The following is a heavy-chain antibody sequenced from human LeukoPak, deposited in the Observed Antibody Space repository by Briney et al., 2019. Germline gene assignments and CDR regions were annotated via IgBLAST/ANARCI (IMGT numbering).Heavy chain of an antibody. D-gene: IGHD2-21*02. Sequence: PGGSLRLSCAASGFTVSSNYMSWVRQAPGKGLEWVSVIYSGGSTYYADSVKGRFTISRDNSKNTLYLQMNSLRAEDTAVYYCARGLTRWGLPFEYFDYWGQGTLVTVSS. CDR1: GFTVSSNY. CDR3: ARGLTRWGLPFEYFDY. J-gene: IGHJ4*02. V-gene: IGHV3-66*02. CDR2: IYSGGST.